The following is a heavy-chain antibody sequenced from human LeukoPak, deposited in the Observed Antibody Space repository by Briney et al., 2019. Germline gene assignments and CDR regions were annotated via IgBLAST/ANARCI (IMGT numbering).Heavy chain of an antibody. CDR1: GYTFTSYG. CDR3: ARDGLVYDFWSGYYTVDY. CDR2: ISAYNGNT. D-gene: IGHD3-3*01. Sequence: ASVKVSCKASGYTFTSYGISWVRQAPGQRLEWMGWISAYNGNTNYAQKLQGRVTMTTDTSTSTAYMELRSLRSDDTAVYYCARDGLVYDFWSGYYTVDYWGQGTLVTVSS. V-gene: IGHV1-18*01. J-gene: IGHJ4*02.